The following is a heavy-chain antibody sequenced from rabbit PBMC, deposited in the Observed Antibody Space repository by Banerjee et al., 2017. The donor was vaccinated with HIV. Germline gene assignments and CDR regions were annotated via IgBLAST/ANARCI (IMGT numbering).Heavy chain of an antibody. V-gene: IGHV1S45*01. CDR3: ARYNPGGCSLNV. Sequence: QEQLEESGGGLVKPEGSLTLTCKASGFSFSNKYVMCWVRQAPGEGLEWIACINTSSGNTVYASWAKCTFTNSKSSSTTVTLQMTSLTAADTASHFCARYNPGGCSLNVWGPGTLVTVS. CDR1: GFSFSNKYV. CDR2: INTSSGNT. D-gene: IGHD3-3*01. J-gene: IGHJ6*01.